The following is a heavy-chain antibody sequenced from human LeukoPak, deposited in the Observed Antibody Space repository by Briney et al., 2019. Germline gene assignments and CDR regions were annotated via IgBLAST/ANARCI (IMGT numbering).Heavy chain of an antibody. CDR3: ARDDYNRL. J-gene: IGHJ4*02. CDR2: ISVSATNT. Sequence: GGSLRLSCAASGFTFSSFDMTWVRQAPGKGLEWVSTISVSATNTYYADSVKGRFTISRDNSKNTLYLQMNSLRADDTAVYYCARDDYNRLWGQGTPVTVSS. V-gene: IGHV3-23*01. D-gene: IGHD5-24*01. CDR1: GFTFSSFD.